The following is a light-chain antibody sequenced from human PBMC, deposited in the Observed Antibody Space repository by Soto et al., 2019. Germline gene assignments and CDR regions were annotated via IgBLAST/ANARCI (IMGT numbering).Light chain of an antibody. CDR1: QGIGSY. V-gene: IGKV1-9*01. CDR2: DAS. J-gene: IGKJ1*01. Sequence: IQLTQSPSSLSASVGDRVTITCRASQGIGSYLAWYQQKPGEAPKLLIFDASTLQSGVPSRFSGSGSGTEFTLTISSLQPDDFATYYCQQYNSYSFGQGTKVDI. CDR3: QQYNSYS.